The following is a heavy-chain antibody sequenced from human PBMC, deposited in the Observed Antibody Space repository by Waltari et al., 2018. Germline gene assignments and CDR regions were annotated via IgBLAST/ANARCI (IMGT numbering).Heavy chain of an antibody. CDR3: AKDLSSSGWEMYDY. V-gene: IGHV3-23*01. J-gene: IGHJ4*02. D-gene: IGHD6-19*01. CDR2: ISGSGGST. CDR1: GFTFSSYA. Sequence: EVQLLESGGGLVQPGGSLRLSCAASGFTFSSYAMRWVRQAPGKGLEWVAAISGSGGSTYYADSVKGRITIYRDNSKNTLYLQMNSLRAEDTAVYYCAKDLSSSGWEMYDYWGQGTLVTVSS.